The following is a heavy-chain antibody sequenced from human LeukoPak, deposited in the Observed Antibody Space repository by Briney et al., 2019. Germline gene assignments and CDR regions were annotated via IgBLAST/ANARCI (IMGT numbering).Heavy chain of an antibody. CDR1: GFTLSRYW. V-gene: IGHV3-7*01. J-gene: IGHJ3*02. D-gene: IGHD3-16*02. Sequence: GGSLRLSCAASGFTLSRYWMTWVRQAPGKGLEWVVTIAQDGSDRYSVDSVKGRFTISRDNAKNSLYLQMNSLRAEDTAVYSCARIKGYGFDIWGQGTMVTVSS. CDR2: IAQDGSDR. CDR3: ARIKGYGFDI.